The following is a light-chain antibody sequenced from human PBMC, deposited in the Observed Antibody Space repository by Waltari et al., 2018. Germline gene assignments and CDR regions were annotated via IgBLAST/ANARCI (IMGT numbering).Light chain of an antibody. J-gene: IGKJ1*01. CDR2: IAS. Sequence: NVLTQSPATLSLSPGERATLSCRASQTVNNNYLAWYQQKPGQAPRLLIYIASSRAAGIPDRFTGSGSGTDFTLTISRLEPEDFAVYYCHQYGASPRTFGRGTKVEIK. CDR3: HQYGASPRT. CDR1: QTVNNNY. V-gene: IGKV3-20*01.